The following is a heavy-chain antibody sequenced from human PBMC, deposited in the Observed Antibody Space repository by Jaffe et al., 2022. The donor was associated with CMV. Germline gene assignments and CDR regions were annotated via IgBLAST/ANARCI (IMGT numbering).Heavy chain of an antibody. CDR3: ARLGNYYDSSGYYCDYFDY. V-gene: IGHV3-21*01. D-gene: IGHD3-22*01. CDR2: ISSSSSYI. CDR1: GFTFSSYS. J-gene: IGHJ4*02. Sequence: EVQLVESGGGLVKPGGSLRLSCAASGFTFSSYSMNWVRQAPGKGLEWVSSISSSSSYIYYADSVKGRFTISRDNAKNSLYLQMNSLRAEDTAVYYCARLGNYYDSSGYYCDYFDYWGQGTLVTVSS.